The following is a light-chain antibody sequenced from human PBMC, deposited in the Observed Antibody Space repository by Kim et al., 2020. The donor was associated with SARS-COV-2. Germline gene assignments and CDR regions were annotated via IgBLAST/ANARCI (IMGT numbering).Light chain of an antibody. Sequence: SYELTQPPSLSVAPGETASIACGGDNIEGKSVHWYQLKPGQAPLLVIFFSDDRPPGIPERFSGSYSGNTATLTITRVDAGDEADYFCQVWDDESDHPYVFGPGTKVTVL. V-gene: IGLV3-21*04. CDR3: QVWDDESDHPYV. J-gene: IGLJ1*01. CDR2: FSD. CDR1: NIEGKS.